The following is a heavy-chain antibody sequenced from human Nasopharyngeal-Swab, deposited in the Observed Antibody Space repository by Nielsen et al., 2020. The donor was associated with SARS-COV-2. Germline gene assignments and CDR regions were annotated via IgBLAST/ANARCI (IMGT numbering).Heavy chain of an antibody. CDR1: GFTLS. V-gene: IGHV3-23*01. CDR3: ARESQGTPAAFDY. D-gene: IGHD1-7*01. J-gene: IGHJ4*02. CDR2: ISGSGGRT. Sequence: GGSLRLSCAASGFTLSMSWVRQAPGKGLEWVSAISGSGGRTYYADSVKGRFTISRDNDKNSVYLQMDSLRAGDTAVYYCARESQGTPAAFDYWGQGALVTVFS.